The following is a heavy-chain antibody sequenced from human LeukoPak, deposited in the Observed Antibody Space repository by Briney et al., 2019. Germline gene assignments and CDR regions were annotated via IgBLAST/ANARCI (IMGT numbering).Heavy chain of an antibody. CDR3: AKARGSSGWPRRVHDAFDI. CDR1: GFTFSSYE. J-gene: IGHJ3*02. Sequence: PGGSLRLSCAASGFTFSSYEMNWVRQAPGKGLEWVSYISSSGSTIYYADSVKGRFTISRDNAKNSLYLQMNSLRAEDTAVYYCAKARGSSGWPRRVHDAFDIWGQGTMVTVSS. D-gene: IGHD6-19*01. V-gene: IGHV3-48*03. CDR2: ISSSGSTI.